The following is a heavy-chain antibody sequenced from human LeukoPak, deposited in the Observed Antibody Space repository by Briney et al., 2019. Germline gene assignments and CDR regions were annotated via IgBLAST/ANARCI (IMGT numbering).Heavy chain of an antibody. D-gene: IGHD3-22*01. J-gene: IGHJ3*02. V-gene: IGHV4-34*01. CDR2: INHSGST. CDR1: GGSFSGYY. CDR3: ARVAYDSSGSRAFDI. Sequence: PSETLSLTCAVYGGSFSGYYWSWIRQPPGKGLEWIGEINHSGSTNYNPSLKSRVTISVDTSKNQFPLKLSSVTAADTAVYYCARVAYDSSGSRAFDIWGQGTMVTVSS.